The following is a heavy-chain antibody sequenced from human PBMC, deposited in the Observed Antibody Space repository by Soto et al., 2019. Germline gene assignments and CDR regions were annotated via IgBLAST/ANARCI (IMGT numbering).Heavy chain of an antibody. CDR3: ARPSSGSSRGLDF. V-gene: IGHV4-31*03. CDR1: GDSVSSGGYY. J-gene: IGHJ6*02. CDR2: IFHTGSA. D-gene: IGHD5-12*01. Sequence: QAQLRESGPGLVQASQTLSLTCTVSGDSVSSGGYYWTWIRQRPGKGLEWIGYIFHTGSAYYSPSLKTRPSLSIDTSRGHFTLRLTSVTAAHTAVYYCARPSSGSSRGLDFWGQGTTVTVSS.